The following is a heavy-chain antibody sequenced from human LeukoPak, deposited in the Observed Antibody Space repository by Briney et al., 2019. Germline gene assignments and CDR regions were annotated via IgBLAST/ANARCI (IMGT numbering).Heavy chain of an antibody. D-gene: IGHD3-10*01. CDR1: GGSISSFY. CDR2: IYTSGTT. Sequence: LETLSLTCSVSGGSISSFYCNWMRQPAGKGLEWIGRIYTSGTTTYNPSLKSRVTMSVDTSKNQFSLKLSSVTAADTAVYYCARDSGTTGEVKFDPWGQGTLVTVSS. V-gene: IGHV4-4*07. CDR3: ARDSGTTGEVKFDP. J-gene: IGHJ5*02.